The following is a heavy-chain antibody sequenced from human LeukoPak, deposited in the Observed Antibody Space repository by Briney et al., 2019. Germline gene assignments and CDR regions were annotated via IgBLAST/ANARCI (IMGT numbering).Heavy chain of an antibody. Sequence: GGSLRLSCAASGFTFSSYSMNWVRQAPGKGLEWVSAISGSGGSTYYADSVKGRFTISRDNSKNTLYLQMNSLRAEDTAVYYCATSAAATGLDYWGQGTLVTVSS. D-gene: IGHD6-13*01. V-gene: IGHV3-23*01. CDR3: ATSAAATGLDY. CDR2: ISGSGGST. CDR1: GFTFSSYS. J-gene: IGHJ4*02.